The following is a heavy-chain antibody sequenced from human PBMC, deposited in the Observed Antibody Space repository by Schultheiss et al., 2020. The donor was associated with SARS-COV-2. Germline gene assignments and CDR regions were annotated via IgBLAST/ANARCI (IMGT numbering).Heavy chain of an antibody. CDR3: ARHRYCGGDCYPDHDAFDI. Sequence: SETLSLTCTVSGGSISSGGYYWSWIRQHPGKGLEWIGYIYYSGSTYYNPSLKSLVTISVDTSKNQFSLKLSSVTAADTAVYYCARHRYCGGDCYPDHDAFDIWGQGTLVTVSS. D-gene: IGHD2-21*02. CDR2: IYYSGST. CDR1: GGSISSGGYY. J-gene: IGHJ3*02. V-gene: IGHV4-31*01.